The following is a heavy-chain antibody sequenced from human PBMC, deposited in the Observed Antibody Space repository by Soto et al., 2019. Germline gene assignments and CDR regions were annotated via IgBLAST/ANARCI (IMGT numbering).Heavy chain of an antibody. Sequence: QVQLVESGGGVVQPGRSPRLSCAASGFTFSSYAMHWVRQAPGKGLEWVAVISYDGSNKYYADSVKGRFTISRDNSKNTLYLQMNSLRAEDTAVYYCARDEARQWLVLDYWGQGTLVTVSS. CDR2: ISYDGSNK. J-gene: IGHJ4*02. CDR3: ARDEARQWLVLDY. V-gene: IGHV3-30-3*01. D-gene: IGHD6-19*01. CDR1: GFTFSSYA.